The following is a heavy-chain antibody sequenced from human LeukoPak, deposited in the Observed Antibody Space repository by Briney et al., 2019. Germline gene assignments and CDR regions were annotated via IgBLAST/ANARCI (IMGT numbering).Heavy chain of an antibody. J-gene: IGHJ5*02. CDR1: GGTFSSYA. CDR2: IIPIFGTA. D-gene: IGHD2-2*01. V-gene: IGHV1-69*05. CDR3: AREPRYQLLYNWFDP. Sequence: SVKVSCKASGGTFSSYAISWVLQAPGQGLEWMGRIIPIFGTANYAQKFQGRVTITTDESTSTAYMELSSLRSEDTAVYYCAREPRYQLLYNWFDPWGQGTLVTVSS.